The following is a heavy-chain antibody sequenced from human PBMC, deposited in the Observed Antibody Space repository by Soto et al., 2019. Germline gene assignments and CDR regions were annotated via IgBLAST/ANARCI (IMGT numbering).Heavy chain of an antibody. J-gene: IGHJ3*02. CDR1: GGSISSSSYY. D-gene: IGHD4-17*01. Sequence: QLQLQESGPGLVKPSETLSLTCTVSGGSISSSSYYWGWIRQPPGKGLEWIGSIYYSGSTYYNPSLKSRVTISVDTSKNQFSLKLSSVTAADTAVYYCARLDYGVRVGWGRQNAFDIWGQGTMVTVSS. CDR3: ARLDYGVRVGWGRQNAFDI. CDR2: IYYSGST. V-gene: IGHV4-39*01.